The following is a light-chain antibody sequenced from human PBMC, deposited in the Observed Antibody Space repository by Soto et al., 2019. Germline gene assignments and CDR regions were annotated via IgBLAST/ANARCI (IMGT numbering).Light chain of an antibody. J-gene: IGKJ1*01. V-gene: IGKV1-39*01. CDR2: AAS. CDR3: QQADSFPRT. CDR1: QSISSY. Sequence: DMHMTQSPSSLSASLGDRVTITSRASQSISSYLNWYQQKPGKAPKLLIYAASSLQSGVPSRFSGSGSGTDFTLTINSLQPEDFATYYCQQADSFPRTFGQGTKVDIK.